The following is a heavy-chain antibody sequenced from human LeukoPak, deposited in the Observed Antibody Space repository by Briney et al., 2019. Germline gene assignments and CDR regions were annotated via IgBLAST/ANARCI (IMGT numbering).Heavy chain of an antibody. CDR3: ARDNSVEDTAWWFDP. D-gene: IGHD4-23*01. V-gene: IGHV4-34*01. CDR2: INDSGST. CDR1: GGSFSGYY. Sequence: SETLSLTCGVYGGSFSGYYWSWIRQPPGKGLEWIGEINDSGSTNYNPSLKSRATISADTSKNQFSLNLSSVTAEDTAVYYCARDNSVEDTAWWFDPWGQGTLVTVSS. J-gene: IGHJ5*02.